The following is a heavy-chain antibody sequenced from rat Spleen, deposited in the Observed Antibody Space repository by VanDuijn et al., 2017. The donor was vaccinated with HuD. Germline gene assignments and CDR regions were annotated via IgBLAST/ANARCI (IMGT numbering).Heavy chain of an antibody. V-gene: IGHV5-19*01. CDR1: GFTFSNYG. Sequence: VQLVESGGGLVQPGRSLKLSCAASGFTFSNYGMHWIRQAPTKGLEWVASIRYEGSRTYYGDSVKGRFTVSRDNAKSTLYLQMDSLRSEDTATYYCSRHTGDFDYWGQGVMVTVSS. J-gene: IGHJ2*01. CDR2: IRYEGSRT. CDR3: SRHTGDFDY. D-gene: IGHD1-1*01.